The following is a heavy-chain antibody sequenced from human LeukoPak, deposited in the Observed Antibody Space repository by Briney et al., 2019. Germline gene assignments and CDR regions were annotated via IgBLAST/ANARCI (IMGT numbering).Heavy chain of an antibody. CDR1: GRSISSGGNY. D-gene: IGHD3-22*01. V-gene: IGHV4-30-2*01. CDR2: IYHSEST. Sequence: SETLSLTCTVSGRSISSGGNYWSWLPQPPGKGLEWIGYIYHSESTYYSPPLKSRVTISVDRSKNQFSLKLSSVTAADTAVYYCARAAGSSGYIPPNWFDPWGEGSLVTVSS. J-gene: IGHJ5*02. CDR3: ARAAGSSGYIPPNWFDP.